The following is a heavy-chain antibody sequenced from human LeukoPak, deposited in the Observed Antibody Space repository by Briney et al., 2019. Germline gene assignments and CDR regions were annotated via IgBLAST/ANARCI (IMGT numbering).Heavy chain of an antibody. V-gene: IGHV3-23*01. CDR1: GFTFSSYA. Sequence: GGSLRLSCAASGFTFSSYAMRWVRQAPGKGLEWVSAISGSGGSTYYADSVTGRFTISRDNSKNTLYLQMNSLRAEDTAVYYCAKEIYGDSTGGRFQYWGQGTLVTVSS. D-gene: IGHD4-17*01. CDR3: AKEIYGDSTGGRFQY. CDR2: ISGSGGST. J-gene: IGHJ1*01.